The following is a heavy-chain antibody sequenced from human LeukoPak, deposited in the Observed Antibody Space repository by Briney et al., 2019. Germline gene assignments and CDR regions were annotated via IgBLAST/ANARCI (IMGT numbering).Heavy chain of an antibody. J-gene: IGHJ5*02. CDR3: ARRSDISASPNWFDP. D-gene: IGHD3-9*01. CDR1: GYRLLNHW. Sequence: GGSLKTPFQASGYRLLNHWLVWVRPVPAKGLAWMGRDNSDDSDPRYRPSFRGHVTMSVDKSATTAYLQWANLKASDTAIYYCARRSDISASPNWFDPWGQGTLVIVSS. V-gene: IGHV5-51*01. CDR2: DNSDDSDP.